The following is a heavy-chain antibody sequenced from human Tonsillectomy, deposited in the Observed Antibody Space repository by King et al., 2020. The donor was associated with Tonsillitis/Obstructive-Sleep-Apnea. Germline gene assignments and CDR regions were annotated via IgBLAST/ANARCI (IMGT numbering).Heavy chain of an antibody. V-gene: IGHV3-33*01. J-gene: IGHJ6*04. CDR1: GFTFSSYG. CDR3: ARAWDIVVVPADLDV. D-gene: IGHD2-2*01. Sequence: VQLVESGGGVVQPGRSLRLSCAASGFTFSSYGMHWVRQAPGKGLEWVAVIWYDGSNKHYADSVKGRFTISRDNSKNTLYLQMNSLRAEDTAVYYCARAWDIVVVPADLDVWGKGTTVTVSS. CDR2: IWYDGSNK.